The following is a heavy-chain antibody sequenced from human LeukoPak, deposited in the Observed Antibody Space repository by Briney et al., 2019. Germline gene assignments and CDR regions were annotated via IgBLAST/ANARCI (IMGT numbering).Heavy chain of an antibody. CDR3: AREYYYERYFDY. J-gene: IGHJ4*02. V-gene: IGHV4-59*01. CDR1: GVSISSNY. Sequence: SDTLSLTCAVSGVSISSNYWSWIRQPPGKGLEWIGHIYYSGSTNYNPSLESRVTMSVDTSKNQFSLKLSSVTAADTAVYYCAREYYYERYFDYWGQGTLVTVSS. CDR2: IYYSGST. D-gene: IGHD3-22*01.